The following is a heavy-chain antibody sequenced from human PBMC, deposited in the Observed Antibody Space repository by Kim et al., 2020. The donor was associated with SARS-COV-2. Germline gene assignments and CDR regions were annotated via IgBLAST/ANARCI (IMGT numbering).Heavy chain of an antibody. CDR3: ASSITIFGVVISYTTADY. V-gene: IGHV7-4-1*02. D-gene: IGHD3-3*01. Sequence: ASVKASCKASGYTFTSYAMNWVRQAPGQGLEWMGWINTNTGNPTYAQGFTGRFVFSLDTSVSTAYLQISSLKAEDTAVYYCASSITIFGVVISYTTADYWGQGTLVTVSS. CDR1: GYTFTSYA. CDR2: INTNTGNP. J-gene: IGHJ4*02.